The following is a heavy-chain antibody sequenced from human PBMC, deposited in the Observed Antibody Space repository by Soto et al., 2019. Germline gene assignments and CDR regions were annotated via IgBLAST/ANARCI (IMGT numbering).Heavy chain of an antibody. V-gene: IGHV1-2*04. D-gene: IGHD3-10*01. CDR3: ARDTSPYYYGSGSFTNWFDP. CDR2: INPNSGGT. J-gene: IGHJ5*02. Sequence: GASVKVSCKASGYTFAGYYMHWVRQAPGQGLEWMGWINPNSGGTNYAQKFQGWVTMTRDTSISTAYMELSRLRSDDTAVYYCARDTSPYYYGSGSFTNWFDPWGQGALVTVS. CDR1: GYTFAGYY.